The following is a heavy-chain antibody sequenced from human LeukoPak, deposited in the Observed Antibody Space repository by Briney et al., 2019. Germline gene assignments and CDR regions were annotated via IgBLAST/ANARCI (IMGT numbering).Heavy chain of an antibody. J-gene: IGHJ4*02. CDR1: GFTFSSYS. CDR2: ISSSSSTI. V-gene: IGHV3-48*01. CDR3: ARDPLEGVCSSTSCPYYFDY. D-gene: IGHD2-2*01. Sequence: GGSLRLSCAASGFTFSSYSMNWVRQAPGKGLEWVSYISSSSSTIYYADSVKGRFTISRDNAKNSLYLQMNSLRAGDTAVYYCARDPLEGVCSSTSCPYYFDYWGQGTLVTVSS.